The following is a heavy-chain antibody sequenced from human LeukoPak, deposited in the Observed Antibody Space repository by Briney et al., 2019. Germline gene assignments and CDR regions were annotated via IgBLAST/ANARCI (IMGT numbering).Heavy chain of an antibody. CDR1: GFAFSTYG. J-gene: IGHJ3*02. Sequence: GGSLRLSCAASGFAFSTYGMHWVRQAPGKGLEGVAVIWFDGTNKYYADSVKGRFTISRDNSKNALYLQMNSLRAEDTAVYYCARRLYCSGTNCYTGPDAFDIWGQGTMVTVSS. V-gene: IGHV3-33*01. D-gene: IGHD2-2*02. CDR2: IWFDGTNK. CDR3: ARRLYCSGTNCYTGPDAFDI.